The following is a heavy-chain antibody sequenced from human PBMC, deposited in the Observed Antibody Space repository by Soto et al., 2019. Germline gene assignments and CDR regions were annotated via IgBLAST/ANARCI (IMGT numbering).Heavy chain of an antibody. CDR2: IYHSGST. Sequence: QLQLQESGSGLVKPSQTLSLTCAVSGGSISSGGYSWSWIRQPPGKGLEWIGYIYHSGSTYYNPSLKSRVTISVARSKNQFALKLSSLTAADTAGYYCARNPQDYGDYYFDYWGQGTLVTVSS. D-gene: IGHD4-17*01. V-gene: IGHV4-30-2*01. CDR3: ARNPQDYGDYYFDY. J-gene: IGHJ4*02. CDR1: GGSISSGGYS.